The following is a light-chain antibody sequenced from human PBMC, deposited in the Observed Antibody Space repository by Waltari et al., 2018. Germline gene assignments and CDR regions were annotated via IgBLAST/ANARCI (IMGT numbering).Light chain of an antibody. J-gene: IGKJ1*01. CDR3: QQYNSYSLWT. V-gene: IGKV1-5*03. CDR1: QSVNSW. CDR2: KAA. Sequence: IRMTQSPSSFSASIGDRVTITCRASQSVNSWLAWYQQKPGKAPKLLIYKAANLDSGVPSRFSGGGSGTEFTLTISSLQPDDFATYYCQQYNSYSLWTFGQGTKVEIK.